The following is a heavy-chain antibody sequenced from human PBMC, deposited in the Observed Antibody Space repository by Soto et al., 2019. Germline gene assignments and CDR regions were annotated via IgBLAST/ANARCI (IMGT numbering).Heavy chain of an antibody. D-gene: IGHD3-10*01. V-gene: IGHV1-24*01. CDR2: FDPEDGET. J-gene: IGHJ6*02. CDR3: ATGPGFGELLHYYVMDV. Sequence: QVQLVQSGAEVKKPGASVKVSGKVSGYTLTELSMHWVRQAPGKGLEWMGGFDPEDGETIYAQKFQGRVTMTEDTSTDTAYMELSSLRSEDTAVYYCATGPGFGELLHYYVMDVWRQGTTVTVSS. CDR1: GYTLTELS.